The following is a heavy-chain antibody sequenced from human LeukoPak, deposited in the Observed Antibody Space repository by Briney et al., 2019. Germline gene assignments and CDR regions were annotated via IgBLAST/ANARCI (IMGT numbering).Heavy chain of an antibody. CDR1: GGYISSGGYY. CDR3: ARADPDYGDYSTVDYFDY. J-gene: IGHJ4*02. V-gene: IGHV4-31*03. D-gene: IGHD4-17*01. CDR2: IYYSGST. Sequence: PSQTLSLTCTVSGGYISSGGYYCSWIRQHPGKGMEWIGYIYYSGSTYYNPSLKSRVTISVDTSKNQFSLKLSSVTAADTAVYYCARADPDYGDYSTVDYFDYWGQGTLVTVSS.